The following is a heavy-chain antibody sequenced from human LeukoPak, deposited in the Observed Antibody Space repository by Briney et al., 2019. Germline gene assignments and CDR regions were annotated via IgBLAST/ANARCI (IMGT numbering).Heavy chain of an antibody. CDR1: GFTFSSYA. Sequence: GGSLRLSCAASGFTFSSYAMSWVRQAPGKGLEWVSAISGSGGSTYYADSVKGRFTISRDNSKNTLYLQMNSLRAEDTAVYYCAKDLWFGELLYRLSGDYWGQGTLVTVSS. CDR2: ISGSGGST. V-gene: IGHV3-23*01. J-gene: IGHJ4*02. CDR3: AKDLWFGELLYRLSGDY. D-gene: IGHD3-10*01.